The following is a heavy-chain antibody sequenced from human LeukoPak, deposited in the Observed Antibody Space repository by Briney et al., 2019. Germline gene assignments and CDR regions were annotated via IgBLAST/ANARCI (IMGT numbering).Heavy chain of an antibody. J-gene: IGHJ3*02. Sequence: ASVKVSCKASGYTFTGYYMHWVRRAPGQGHEWMGRINPNSGGTNYAQKFQGRVTMTRDTSISTAYMELSRLRSDDTAVYYCAREAMIVVGAFDIWGQGTMVTVSS. CDR1: GYTFTGYY. CDR3: AREAMIVVGAFDI. V-gene: IGHV1-2*06. CDR2: INPNSGGT. D-gene: IGHD3-22*01.